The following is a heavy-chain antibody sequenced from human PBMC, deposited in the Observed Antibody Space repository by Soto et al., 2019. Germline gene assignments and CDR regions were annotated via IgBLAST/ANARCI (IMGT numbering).Heavy chain of an antibody. J-gene: IGHJ4*02. Sequence: QVQLVESGGGVVQPGRSLRLSCAASGFTFSSYGMHWVRQAPGKGLEWVAAISYDGSNKYYADSVKGRFTISRDNSESTLYLQMNSLRAGDTAVYYCAKVLVAWGQGTLVSVSS. V-gene: IGHV3-30*18. D-gene: IGHD2-8*02. CDR2: ISYDGSNK. CDR1: GFTFSSYG. CDR3: AKVLVA.